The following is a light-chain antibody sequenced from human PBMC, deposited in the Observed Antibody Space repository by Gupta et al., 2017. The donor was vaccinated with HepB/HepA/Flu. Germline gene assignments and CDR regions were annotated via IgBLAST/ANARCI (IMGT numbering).Light chain of an antibody. CDR2: SID. Sequence: SVLTQPPSASGTPGQRVTISCSGSSSNIGSNTVTWYQQRPGTAPKLLIYSIDQRPSGVPDRFSGSKSGTSASLDISGLQAEDEADYYCATWDDSLSGVVFGGGTKLTVL. CDR3: ATWDDSLSGVV. V-gene: IGLV1-44*01. J-gene: IGLJ3*02. CDR1: SSNIGSNT.